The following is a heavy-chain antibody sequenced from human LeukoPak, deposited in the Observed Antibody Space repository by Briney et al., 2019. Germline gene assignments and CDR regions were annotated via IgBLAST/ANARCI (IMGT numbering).Heavy chain of an antibody. V-gene: IGHV4-4*07. Sequence: SETLSLTCTVSGGSISSYYWSWIRQPAGKGLVWIGRIYTSGSTNYNPSLKSRVTMSVDTSRNQFSLKLSSVTAADTAVYYCARGGWLTFDYWGQGTLVTVSS. J-gene: IGHJ4*02. CDR2: IYTSGST. CDR1: GGSISSYY. D-gene: IGHD6-19*01. CDR3: ARGGWLTFDY.